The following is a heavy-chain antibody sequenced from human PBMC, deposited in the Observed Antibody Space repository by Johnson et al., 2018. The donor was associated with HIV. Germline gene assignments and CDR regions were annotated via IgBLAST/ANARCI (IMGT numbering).Heavy chain of an antibody. V-gene: IGHV3-20*04. CDR1: GFTFSTYG. D-gene: IGHD3-22*01. J-gene: IGHJ3*02. Sequence: VQLVESGGGVVQPGRSLRLSCAASGFTFSTYGMHWVRQAPGKGLEWVSAISGSGGSTGYADSVKGRFTISRDNAKNSLYLQMNSLRAEDTALYYCARGRYYYDSSGSDAFDIWGQGTMVTVSS. CDR3: ARGRYYYDSSGSDAFDI. CDR2: ISGSGGST.